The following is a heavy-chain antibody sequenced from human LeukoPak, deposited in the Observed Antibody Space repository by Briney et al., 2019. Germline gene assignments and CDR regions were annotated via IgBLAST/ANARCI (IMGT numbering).Heavy chain of an antibody. CDR3: ARGSSDVLLWFGELYH. CDR1: GFTFDDYG. CDR2: INWNGGST. V-gene: IGHV3-20*04. J-gene: IGHJ5*02. Sequence: RTGGPLRLSCAASGFTFDDYGMSWVRHAPGKGLEWVSGINWNGGSTDYADSVKGRFTISRDNAKNSLYLQMNSLRAEDTALYYCARGSSDVLLWFGELYHWGQGTLVTVSS. D-gene: IGHD3-10*01.